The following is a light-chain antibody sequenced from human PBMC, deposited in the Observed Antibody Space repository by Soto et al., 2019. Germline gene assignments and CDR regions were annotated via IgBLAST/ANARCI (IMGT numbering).Light chain of an antibody. CDR1: SSVSTY. J-gene: IGKJ1*01. CDR3: QQRRNWPWT. CDR2: DAS. V-gene: IGKV3-11*01. Sequence: EIGLTQSPGTLSLSPGERATLSCRASSSVSTYLAGYQQKPGQAPRLLIYDASNRATGSPARFSGSGSGTDFTVTISSLEPGDVAVCYCQQRRNWPWTFGEGTKVEIK.